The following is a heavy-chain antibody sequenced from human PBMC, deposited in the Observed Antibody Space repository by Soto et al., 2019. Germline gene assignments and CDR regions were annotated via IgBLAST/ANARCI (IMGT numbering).Heavy chain of an antibody. V-gene: IGHV3-73*01. J-gene: IGHJ6*02. CDR1: GFTFSGSA. CDR2: IRSKANSYAT. Sequence: PGGSLRLSCAASGFTFSGSAMHWVRQASGKGLEWVGRIRSKANSYATAYAASVKGRFTISRDDSKNTAYLQMNSLKTEDTAVYYCTTTLDYSYGMDVWGQGTTVTV. CDR3: TTTLDYSYGMDV.